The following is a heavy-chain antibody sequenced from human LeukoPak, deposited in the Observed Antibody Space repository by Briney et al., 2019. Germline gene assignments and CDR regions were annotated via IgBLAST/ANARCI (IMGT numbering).Heavy chain of an antibody. J-gene: IGHJ4*02. D-gene: IGHD3-10*01. CDR3: ARFLYYYGSGSYSDY. CDR2: IGGYNGHT. Sequence: GASVKVSCKASGYTFVSSGISWVRQAPGQGLEWMGWIGGYNGHTNYAPKLQGRVTLTTDTSTSTAYMELRSLRSDDTAVYYCARFLYYYGSGSYSDYWGQGTLVTVSS. V-gene: IGHV1-18*01. CDR1: GYTFVSSG.